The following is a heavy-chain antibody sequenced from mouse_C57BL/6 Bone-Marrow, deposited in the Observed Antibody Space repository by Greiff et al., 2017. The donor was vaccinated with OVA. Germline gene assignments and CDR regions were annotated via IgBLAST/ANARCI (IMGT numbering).Heavy chain of an antibody. CDR2: ISNLAYSI. CDR1: GFTFSDYG. CDR3: ARYGYGAWFAY. V-gene: IGHV5-15*01. D-gene: IGHD2-2*01. J-gene: IGHJ3*01. Sequence: EVQGVESGGGLVQPGGSLKLSCAASGFTFSDYGMAWVRQAPRKGPEWVAFISNLAYSIYYADTVTGRFTISRENAKNTLYLEMSSLRSEDTAMYYCARYGYGAWFAYWGQGTLVTVSA.